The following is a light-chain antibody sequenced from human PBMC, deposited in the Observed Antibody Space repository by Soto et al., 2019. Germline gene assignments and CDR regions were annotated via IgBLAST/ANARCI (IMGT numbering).Light chain of an antibody. Sequence: DIQMTQSPSTLSASVGDRVTITCRASQSISSWLAWYQQKPGKAPKSLIYKASSLESGVPSRFSGGGSGTEFTLTISSLQPDDFATDYCQQYNSYPITCGQGTRLEIK. CDR3: QQYNSYPIT. CDR2: KAS. CDR1: QSISSW. J-gene: IGKJ5*01. V-gene: IGKV1-5*03.